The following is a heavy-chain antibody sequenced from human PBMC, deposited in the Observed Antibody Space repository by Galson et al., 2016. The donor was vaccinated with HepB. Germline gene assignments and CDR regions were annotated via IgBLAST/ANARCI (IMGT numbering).Heavy chain of an antibody. CDR1: GGTFRNNA. Sequence: SCKASGGTFRNNAIVWVRQAPGQGLEWVGGIIPLFRTANYAKKFQGRVTITADESTSTVNMELSSLRSEDTAVYYCARDAVAVAGTLHFYFYGMDVWGQGTTVTVSS. V-gene: IGHV1-69*01. J-gene: IGHJ6*02. D-gene: IGHD6-19*01. CDR3: ARDAVAVAGTLHFYFYGMDV. CDR2: IIPLFRTA.